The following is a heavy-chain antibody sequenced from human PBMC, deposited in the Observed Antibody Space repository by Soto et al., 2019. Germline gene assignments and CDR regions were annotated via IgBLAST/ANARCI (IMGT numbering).Heavy chain of an antibody. CDR3: AKEVVATMVGYYYYYYGMDV. V-gene: IGHV3-30*18. CDR1: GFTFSSYG. Sequence: GGSLSLSCAASGFTFSSYGMHWVRQAPGKGLEWVAVISYDGSNKYYADSVKGRFTISRDNSKNTLYLQMNSLRAEDTAVYYCAKEVVATMVGYYYYYYGMDVWGQGTTVTVSS. CDR2: ISYDGSNK. J-gene: IGHJ6*02. D-gene: IGHD5-12*01.